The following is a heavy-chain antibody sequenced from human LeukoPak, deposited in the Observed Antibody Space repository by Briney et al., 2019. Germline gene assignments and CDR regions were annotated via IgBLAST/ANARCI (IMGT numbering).Heavy chain of an antibody. CDR2: IYYSGST. J-gene: IGHJ4*02. Sequence: PSQTLSLTCTVSGGSISSGGYYWSWLRQHPGKGLEWIGYIYYSGSTYYNPSLKSRVTISVDTSKNQFSLKLSSVTAADTAVYYCARIVADYYDSSGQKRSYYFDYWGQGTLVTVSS. CDR3: ARIVADYYDSSGQKRSYYFDY. CDR1: GGSISSGGYY. V-gene: IGHV4-31*03. D-gene: IGHD3-22*01.